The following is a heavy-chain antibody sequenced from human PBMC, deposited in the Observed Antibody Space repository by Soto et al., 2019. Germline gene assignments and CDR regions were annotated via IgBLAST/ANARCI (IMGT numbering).Heavy chain of an antibody. D-gene: IGHD3-10*01. CDR2: INPNSGGT. Sequence: QVQLVQSGAEVKKPGASVKVSCKASGYTFTGYYMHWVRQAPGQGLEWMGWINPNSGGTNYAQKFQGCGTMPRDTSSSTAYRERRRRRSDDTAVYYCAGGGTIGGYSRGDPGGMDVWGQGTTVTVSS. J-gene: IGHJ6*02. CDR3: AGGGTIGGYSRGDPGGMDV. CDR1: GYTFTGYY. V-gene: IGHV1-2*04.